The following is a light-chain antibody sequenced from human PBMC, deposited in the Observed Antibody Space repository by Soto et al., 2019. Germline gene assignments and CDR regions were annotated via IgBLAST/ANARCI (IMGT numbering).Light chain of an antibody. Sequence: QSALTQPPSVSGSPGQSVTISCTGTSSDVGSYNRVSWYQQPPGTAPKLIIHHNTLRPSWVPDRFSGSKSGTSASLAISGLQSDDDSDYYCAAWDDSLGAVVFGGGTKLTVL. CDR2: HNT. CDR3: AAWDDSLGAVV. V-gene: IGLV2-18*01. CDR1: SSDVGSYNR. J-gene: IGLJ2*01.